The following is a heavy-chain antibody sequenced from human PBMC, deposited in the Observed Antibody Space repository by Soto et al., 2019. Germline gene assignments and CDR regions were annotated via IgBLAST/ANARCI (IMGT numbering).Heavy chain of an antibody. CDR2: ISWNSDNI. D-gene: IGHD3-9*01. Sequence: VQLVESGGGLVQPGRSLRLSCAASGFTFDDYAMHWVRQAPGKGLEWVSGISWNSDNIGYAHSVNGRFTISRDNAKNSLYLQMNSLRAADTALYYCAKDRTPYYDILTGYYLDAFDIWGQGTMVTVSS. V-gene: IGHV3-9*01. J-gene: IGHJ3*02. CDR3: AKDRTPYYDILTGYYLDAFDI. CDR1: GFTFDDYA.